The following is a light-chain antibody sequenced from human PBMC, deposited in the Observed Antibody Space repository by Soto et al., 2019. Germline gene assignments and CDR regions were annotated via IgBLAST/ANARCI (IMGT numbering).Light chain of an antibody. CDR1: QDISSW. J-gene: IGKJ2*01. Sequence: DIQMTQSPSSVSASVGDRVTITCRASQDISSWLAWYQQKPGKAPKLLIYAASRLQSGVPPRFSGSGSGTDFTLTISSLQPEYFATYFCQQANSFPYTFGQGTKLEI. V-gene: IGKV1D-12*01. CDR2: AAS. CDR3: QQANSFPYT.